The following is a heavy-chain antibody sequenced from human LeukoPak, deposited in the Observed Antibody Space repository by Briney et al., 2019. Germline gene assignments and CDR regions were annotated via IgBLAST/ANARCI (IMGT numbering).Heavy chain of an antibody. CDR3: ARGGVLVVTAIPTSPTSYYHYGMDV. CDR1: GYTFTSYD. V-gene: IGHV1-8*01. D-gene: IGHD2-21*02. J-gene: IGHJ6*02. CDR2: MNPNSGNT. Sequence: ASVKVSCKASGYTFTSYDINWVRQATGQGLEWMGWMNPNSGNTGYAQKFQGRVTMTRNTSISTAYMELSSLRSEDTAVYYCARGGVLVVTAIPTSPTSYYHYGMDVWGQGTTVTVSS.